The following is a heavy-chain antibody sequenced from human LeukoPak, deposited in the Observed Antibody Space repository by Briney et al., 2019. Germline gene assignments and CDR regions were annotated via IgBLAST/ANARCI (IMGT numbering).Heavy chain of an antibody. D-gene: IGHD3-10*01. Sequence: GGSLRLSCAASGFTFSSHWMHWVRQAPGKGLVWVSRITNDGSSTTYADSVKGRFTISRDNAKNMLYLQVNSLRAEDTAVYYCAREPLIGIDYWGQGTLVTVSS. V-gene: IGHV3-74*01. CDR1: GFTFSSHW. CDR3: AREPLIGIDY. CDR2: ITNDGSST. J-gene: IGHJ4*02.